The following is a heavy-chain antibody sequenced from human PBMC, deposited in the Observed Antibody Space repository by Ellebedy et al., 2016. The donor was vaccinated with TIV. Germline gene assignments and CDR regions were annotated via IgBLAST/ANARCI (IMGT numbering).Heavy chain of an antibody. Sequence: GESLKISCAASRFSFSSYWMSWVRQSPGKGLEWVANINQDGSDKYYVDSVKGRFTISIANAKHSLYLQMKSLRADDTSVYYCATDGSYGDFRSPAHAFVIWGQGTVVTVSS. CDR2: INQDGSDK. CDR1: RFSFSSYW. D-gene: IGHD4-17*01. CDR3: ATDGSYGDFRSPAHAFVI. J-gene: IGHJ3*02. V-gene: IGHV3-7*01.